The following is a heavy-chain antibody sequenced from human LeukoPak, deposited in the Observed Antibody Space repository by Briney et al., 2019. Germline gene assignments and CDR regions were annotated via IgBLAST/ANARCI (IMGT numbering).Heavy chain of an antibody. CDR3: AKDMEPGLYYYYYMDV. D-gene: IGHD1-26*01. V-gene: IGHV3-43D*03. Sequence: GSLSLSCAASGFTFDDYAMHWVRQAPGKGLEWVSLISWDGGSTYYADSVKGRFTISRDNSKNSLYLQMNSLRAEDTALYYCAKDMEPGLYYYYYMDVWGKGTTVTVSS. CDR1: GFTFDDYA. CDR2: ISWDGGST. J-gene: IGHJ6*03.